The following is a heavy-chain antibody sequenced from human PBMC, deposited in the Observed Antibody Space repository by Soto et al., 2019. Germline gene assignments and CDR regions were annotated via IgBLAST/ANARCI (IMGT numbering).Heavy chain of an antibody. CDR2: ISYDGSNK. CDR3: AKDRLANPPYYYYYYGMDA. Sequence: XESLSLSCAASGFTFGTYRMHWVRQAPGKGLEWVAIISYDGSNKYYADSVKGRFTISRDKSKSTLYLQMNSLRAEDTAVYYCAKDRLANPPYYYYYYGMDAWGQGTTVPSP. J-gene: IGHJ6*02. D-gene: IGHD6-25*01. V-gene: IGHV3-30*18. CDR1: GFTFGTYR.